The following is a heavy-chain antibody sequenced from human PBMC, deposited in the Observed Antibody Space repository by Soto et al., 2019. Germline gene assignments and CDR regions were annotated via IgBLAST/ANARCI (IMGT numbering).Heavy chain of an antibody. Sequence: EVQLVESGGGLIQPGGSLRLSCAVSGFTVRNNYMSWVRQAPGKGLEGVSVIYSGGYTAYGDSVKGRFTISRDNSKKQLYLKKNGLVADDPAVFFCASLPGGGGYWGQGTLVTVSP. V-gene: IGHV3-53*01. CDR3: ASLPGGGGY. D-gene: IGHD3-10*01. J-gene: IGHJ4*02. CDR2: IYSGGYT. CDR1: GFTVRNNY.